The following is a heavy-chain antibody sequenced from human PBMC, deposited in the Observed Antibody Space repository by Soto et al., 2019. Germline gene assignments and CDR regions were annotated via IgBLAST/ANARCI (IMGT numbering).Heavy chain of an antibody. Sequence: QVQLVQSGAEEKKPGASVKVSCKASGYTFTNYAMHWVRQAPGQRLEWMGWINAGNGNTKYSQTFQVRVTITRDTSANTAYMELSSLRSEDTAVYYCARGRGMDVWGQGTTVTVSS. CDR1: GYTFTNYA. V-gene: IGHV1-3*05. J-gene: IGHJ6*02. CDR2: INAGNGNT. CDR3: ARGRGMDV.